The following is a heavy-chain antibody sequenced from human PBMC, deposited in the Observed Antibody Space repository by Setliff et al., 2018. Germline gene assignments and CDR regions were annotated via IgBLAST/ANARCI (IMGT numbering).Heavy chain of an antibody. CDR3: SRLVRFCTRIVCQRLSGDDY. J-gene: IGHJ4*02. D-gene: IGHD3-10*01. CDR1: GYTFTDFG. Sequence: ASAKVSCKASGYTFTDFGVSWVRQAPGQGLEWVGWISPHNGNTYYAPKFQGTVLMTADTSTTTAYLELRSLRSDDTAVYYCSRLVRFCTRIVCQRLSGDDYWGQGTLVTVSS. V-gene: IGHV1-18*01. CDR2: ISPHNGNT.